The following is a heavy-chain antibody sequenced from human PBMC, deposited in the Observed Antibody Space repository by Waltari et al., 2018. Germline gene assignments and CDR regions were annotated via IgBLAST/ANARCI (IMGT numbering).Heavy chain of an antibody. CDR1: GGSISSYY. J-gene: IGHJ4*02. V-gene: IGHV4-59*01. D-gene: IGHD6-13*01. CDR3: ARDLGAGTAAGDHYFDY. Sequence: QVQLQESGPGLVQPSETLSLTCTVSGGSISSYYWSWIRPPPGKGLEWIGYIYYSGSTNYNPSLKSRVTISVDTSKNQFSLKLSSVTAADTAVYYCARDLGAGTAAGDHYFDYWGQGTLVTVSS. CDR2: IYYSGST.